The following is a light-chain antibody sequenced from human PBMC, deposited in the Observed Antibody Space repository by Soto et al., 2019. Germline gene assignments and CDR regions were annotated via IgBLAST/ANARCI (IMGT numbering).Light chain of an antibody. CDR2: AAS. V-gene: IGKV1-39*01. J-gene: IGKJ2*01. CDR3: QQSYSTPYT. CDR1: QSISSY. Sequence: DIQMTQSPSSLSASVGDRVTVTCRASQSISSYLNWWQQRPGKAPTLLIYAASSLQSGVPSRFSGSGSGTDFTLTISSLQPEDFATYSCQQSYSTPYTFGQGTKLESK.